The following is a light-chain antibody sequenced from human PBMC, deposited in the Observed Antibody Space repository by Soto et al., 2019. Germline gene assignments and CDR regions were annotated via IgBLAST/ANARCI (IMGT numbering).Light chain of an antibody. Sequence: QSALTQPASVFGSPGQSITISCTGTSSDVGGYNYVSWYQQHPGKAPKLMIYDVSNRPSGVSNRFSGSKSGNTASLTISGLQAEDEADYYCSPYTSSSTPSVFGTGTKVTVL. CDR3: SPYTSSSTPSV. CDR1: SSDVGGYNY. J-gene: IGLJ1*01. CDR2: DVS. V-gene: IGLV2-14*01.